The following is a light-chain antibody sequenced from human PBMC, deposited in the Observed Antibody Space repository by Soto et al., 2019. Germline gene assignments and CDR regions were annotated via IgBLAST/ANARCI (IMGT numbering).Light chain of an antibody. Sequence: DIQMTQSPSSLSASVGDRVTITCQASQDITNYLNWYQQKPGKAPKILIYDASNLETGVPSRFSGSGSWTDFTFNISSLQPAEFASYFCQQYDNLPYTFGQGTKLAIK. CDR1: QDITNY. CDR3: QQYDNLPYT. J-gene: IGKJ2*01. V-gene: IGKV1-33*01. CDR2: DAS.